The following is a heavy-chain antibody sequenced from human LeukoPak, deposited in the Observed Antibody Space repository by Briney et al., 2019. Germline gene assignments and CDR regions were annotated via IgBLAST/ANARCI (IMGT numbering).Heavy chain of an antibody. V-gene: IGHV3-74*01. Sequence: PGGSLRLSCAASGITFSSSWMHWVRQAPGKGLVWVSRTNSDGGITNYADSVKGRFTISRDNAKNTLYLQMNSLRAEDTAVYYCVRALNGDKDYWGQGTLVTVSS. D-gene: IGHD7-27*01. CDR1: GITFSSSW. CDR2: TNSDGGIT. CDR3: VRALNGDKDY. J-gene: IGHJ4*02.